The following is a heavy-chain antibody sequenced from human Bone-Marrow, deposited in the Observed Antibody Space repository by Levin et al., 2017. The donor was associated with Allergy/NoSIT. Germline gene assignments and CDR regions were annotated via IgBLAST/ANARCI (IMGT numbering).Heavy chain of an antibody. CDR2: IYSGGST. J-gene: IGHJ3*01. Sequence: GGSLRLSCVVSGFTVSSNYMNWVRQAPGKGLEWVSVIYSGGSTYYADSVKGRFTISRDNSKNTLYLQMNSVRTEDTAVYYCARGEGVIPAAGGAFDFWGQGTMVTVSS. CDR1: GFTVSSNY. D-gene: IGHD2-2*01. CDR3: ARGEGVIPAAGGAFDF. V-gene: IGHV3-53*01.